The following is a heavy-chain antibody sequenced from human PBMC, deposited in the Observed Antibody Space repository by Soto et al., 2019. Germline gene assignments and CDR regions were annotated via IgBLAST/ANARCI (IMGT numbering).Heavy chain of an antibody. Sequence: HLVQSGPEVKKPGASITVSCKTSGDTFTNFGLSWVRQAPGQGLEWMGWIATYNSNRNYAQKFQGRLTLTTDTSTSTAYMELKNLGYDDTAVYYCARVVRGVVNWFDPWAREPWSPSPQ. D-gene: IGHD3-10*01. CDR1: GDTFTNFG. V-gene: IGHV1-18*01. J-gene: IGHJ5*02. CDR3: ARVVRGVVNWFDP. CDR2: IATYNSNR.